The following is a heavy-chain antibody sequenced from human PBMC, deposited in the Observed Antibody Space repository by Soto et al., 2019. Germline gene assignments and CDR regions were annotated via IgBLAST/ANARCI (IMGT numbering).Heavy chain of an antibody. V-gene: IGHV1-3*01. CDR3: ARVSVGGSYYCY. J-gene: IGHJ4*02. CDR1: GYTFTSYA. Sequence: ASVKVSCKASGYTFTSYAMHWVRQAPGQRLEWMGWINAGNGNTKYSQKFQGRVTITRDTSASTAYMELSSLRSEDTAVYYCARVSVGGSYYCYWGPGTLVTVSS. CDR2: INAGNGNT. D-gene: IGHD1-26*01.